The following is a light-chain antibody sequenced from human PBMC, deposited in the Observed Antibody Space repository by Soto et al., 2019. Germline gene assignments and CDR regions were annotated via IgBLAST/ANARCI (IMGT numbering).Light chain of an antibody. CDR2: DVS. V-gene: IGLV2-14*01. J-gene: IGLJ1*01. Sequence: QSVLAQPASVSGSPGQSIAISCTGTSSDVVTNNYVSWYQQHPGKAPKLIIYDVSNRPSGVSDRFSGSKSGNTASLTISGLQAEDEADYYCSSYTPSSTPLYVFGTGTKVPVL. CDR1: SSDVVTNNY. CDR3: SSYTPSSTPLYV.